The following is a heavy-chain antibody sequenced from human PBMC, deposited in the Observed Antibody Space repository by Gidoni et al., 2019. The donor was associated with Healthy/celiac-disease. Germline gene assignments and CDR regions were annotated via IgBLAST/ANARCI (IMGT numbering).Heavy chain of an antibody. CDR1: GFTFSSYS. J-gene: IGHJ4*02. CDR2: ISSRSSYI. Sequence: EVQLVESGGGLVKPGGSLRLSCAASGFTFSSYSMNWVRQAPGKGLEWVSSISSRSSYIYYADSGKGRFTISRDNAKNSLYLQMNSLRAEDTAVYYCARDQVRPFDYWGQGTLVTVSS. CDR3: ARDQVRPFDY. V-gene: IGHV3-21*01.